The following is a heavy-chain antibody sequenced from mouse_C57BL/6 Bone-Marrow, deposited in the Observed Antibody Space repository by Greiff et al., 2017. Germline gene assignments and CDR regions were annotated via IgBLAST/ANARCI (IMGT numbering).Heavy chain of an antibody. J-gene: IGHJ4*01. Sequence: QVQLQQPGAELVQPGASVKLSCKASGYTFTSYWMHWVKQRPGQGLEWIGMIHPNSGSTNYNEKFKSKATLTVDKSSSTAYMQLSSLTSEDSAVDYCAVYYDYYAMDYWGQGTSATVSS. CDR1: GYTFTSYW. CDR3: AVYYDYYAMDY. D-gene: IGHD2-1*01. V-gene: IGHV1-64*01. CDR2: IHPNSGST.